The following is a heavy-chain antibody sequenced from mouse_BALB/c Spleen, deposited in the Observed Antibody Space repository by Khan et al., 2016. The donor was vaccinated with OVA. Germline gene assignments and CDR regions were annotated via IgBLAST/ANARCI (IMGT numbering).Heavy chain of an antibody. D-gene: IGHD1-1*02. J-gene: IGHJ3*01. CDR1: GFSFRDYY. CDR2: ISDGGGST. V-gene: IGHV5-4*02. CDR3: ARAGYGGFAY. Sequence: EVELVESGGGLVKPGGSLKLSCAASGFSFRDYYMYWIRQTPEERLEWVATISDGGGSTYYPDSVKGRFTISRDTAENNLYLQMSSLKSEDTAKYYCARAGYGGFAYWGQGTLVTVSA.